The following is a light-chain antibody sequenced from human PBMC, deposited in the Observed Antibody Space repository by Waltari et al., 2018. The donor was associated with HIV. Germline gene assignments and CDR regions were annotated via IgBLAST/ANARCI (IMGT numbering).Light chain of an antibody. V-gene: IGLV2-14*01. CDR2: EVS. J-gene: IGLJ2*01. CDR1: SSDVGGYNY. Sequence: QSALTQPASVSGSPGQSITISCTGTSSDVGGYNYVSWYQQPPGTAPKLMIYEVSNRPSGVSNRFSGSKAGNTASLTISGLQAEDEAAYYCSSYTSSSTVVFGGGTKLTVL. CDR3: SSYTSSSTVV.